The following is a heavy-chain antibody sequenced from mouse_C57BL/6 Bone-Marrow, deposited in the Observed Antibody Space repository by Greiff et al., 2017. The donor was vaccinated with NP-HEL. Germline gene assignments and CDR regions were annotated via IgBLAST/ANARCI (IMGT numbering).Heavy chain of an antibody. J-gene: IGHJ3*01. D-gene: IGHD1-1*01. CDR2: ISYDGSN. CDR1: GYSITSGYY. V-gene: IGHV3-6*01. Sequence: EVKLVESGPGLVKPSQSLSLTCSVTGYSITSGYYWNWIRQFPGNKLEWMGYISYDGSNNYNPSLKNRISITRDTSKNQFFLKLNSVTTEDTATYYCAREGPYYYGSSYGAYWGQGTLVTVSA. CDR3: AREGPYYYGSSYGAY.